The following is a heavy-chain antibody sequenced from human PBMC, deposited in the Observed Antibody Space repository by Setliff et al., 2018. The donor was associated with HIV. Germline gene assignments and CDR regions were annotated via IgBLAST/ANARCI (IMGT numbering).Heavy chain of an antibody. V-gene: IGHV4-34*01. D-gene: IGHD6-6*01. Sequence: KASETLSLTCAVYGGSFSGYYWSWIRQPPGKGLEWIGEINHRGSTNCNPSLKSRVTISVDTSKNQFSVRLSSVTAADTAVYYCARGYEGSSPGGVFDIWGLGTMVTVSS. CDR1: GGSFSGYY. CDR2: INHRGST. J-gene: IGHJ3*02. CDR3: ARGYEGSSPGGVFDI.